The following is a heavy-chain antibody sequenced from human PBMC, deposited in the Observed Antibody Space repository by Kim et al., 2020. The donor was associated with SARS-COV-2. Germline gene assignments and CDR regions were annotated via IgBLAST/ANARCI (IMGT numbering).Heavy chain of an antibody. CDR2: INPNSGGP. D-gene: IGHD6-13*01. CDR3: ARESIAAAGYHFDY. Sequence: ASVKVSCKASGYTFTAYYMHWVRQAPGQGLEWMGWINPNSGGPNYAQKFQGRVTVTRDTSISTAYMELSRLRSDDTAVYYCARESIAAAGYHFDYWGPGT. V-gene: IGHV1-2*02. CDR1: GYTFTAYY. J-gene: IGHJ4*02.